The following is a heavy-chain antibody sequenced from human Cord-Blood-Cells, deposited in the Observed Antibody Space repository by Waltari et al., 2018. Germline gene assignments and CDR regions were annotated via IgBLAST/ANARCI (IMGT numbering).Heavy chain of an antibody. CDR1: GFTFSSYA. CDR2: ISYDGSNK. Sequence: QVQLVESGGGVVQPGRSLRLSCAASGFTFSSYAMHWVRQAPGKGLGWVAVISYDGSNKYYADSVKGRFTISRDNSKNTLYLQMNSLRAEDTAVYYCARDGGSSSHYYYYYGMDVWGQGTTVTVSS. CDR3: ARDGGSSSHYYYYYGMDV. D-gene: IGHD6-6*01. V-gene: IGHV3-30-3*01. J-gene: IGHJ6*02.